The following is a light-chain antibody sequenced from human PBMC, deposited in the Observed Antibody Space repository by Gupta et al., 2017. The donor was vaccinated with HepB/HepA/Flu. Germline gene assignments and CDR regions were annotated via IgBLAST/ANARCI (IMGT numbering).Light chain of an antibody. CDR2: DAS. CDR1: QSVSSY. Sequence: EIVFTQSAATLTYSTGERATLSCSASQSVSSYLTWYQQKPDQAPKLLIYDASNSATGLPARFSGSGSVTAFTLTISSREPEDFTVYYCQHRSNWPATFGQGTPLDIK. J-gene: IGKJ5*01. V-gene: IGKV3-11*01. CDR3: QHRSNWPAT.